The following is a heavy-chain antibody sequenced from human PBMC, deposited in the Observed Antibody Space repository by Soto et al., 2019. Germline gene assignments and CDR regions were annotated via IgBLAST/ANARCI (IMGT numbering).Heavy chain of an antibody. CDR3: ARRHSSSRAFVP. CDR1: GYSLTSYS. V-gene: IGHV5-10-1*01. J-gene: IGHJ5*02. D-gene: IGHD6-13*01. CDR2: IDPSDSYT. Sequence: ALKISCKGSGYSLTSYSISWVRRLPGKGLEWMGRIDPSDSYTNYSPSFQGHVTISADKSISTAYLQWSSLKASDTAMYYCARRHSSSRAFVPWGQGTLVTVSS.